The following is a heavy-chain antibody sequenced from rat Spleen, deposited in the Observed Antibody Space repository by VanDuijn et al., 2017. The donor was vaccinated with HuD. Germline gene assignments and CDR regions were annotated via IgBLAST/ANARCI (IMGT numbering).Heavy chain of an antibody. V-gene: IGHV2-63*01. CDR1: GFSLIRYN. CDR3: TRTYGGYTSHWFAY. CDR2: MRYNGDT. J-gene: IGHJ3*01. D-gene: IGHD1-11*01. Sequence: VQLQESGPGLVQPSRTLSLTCTVSGFSLIRYNVHWVRQPPGKGLEWMGRMRYNGDTSFNSALKSRLSISRDTSKSQVFLKMNSLQTEDTAIYCCTRTYGGYTSHWFAYWGQGTLVTVSS.